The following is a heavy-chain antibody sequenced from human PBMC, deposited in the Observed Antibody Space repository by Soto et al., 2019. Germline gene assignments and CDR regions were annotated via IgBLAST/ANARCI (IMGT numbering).Heavy chain of an antibody. CDR1: GFTFRIYS. J-gene: IGHJ3*02. CDR2: MWYDGTNK. Sequence: GGSLRLSCAASGFTFRIYSMHWVRQSPGKGLEWVAVMWYDGTNKYYGESVKGRFTISRDNSENTLYLQMNSLRVEDTAVYYCARDATFGTKGGSFDIWGHGTLVT. CDR3: ARDATFGTKGGSFDI. D-gene: IGHD3-16*01. V-gene: IGHV3-33*01.